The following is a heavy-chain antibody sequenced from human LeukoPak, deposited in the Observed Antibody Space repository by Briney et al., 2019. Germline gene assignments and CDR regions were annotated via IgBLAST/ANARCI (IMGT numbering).Heavy chain of an antibody. CDR1: RGSVSSAY. CDR3: ATGHSSGWFDY. Sequence: SETLSLTCTVSRGSVSSAYWSWIRQPPGKRLEWIGYMYNSEITNDNPSIQRRVPMSLAMSKTQFSLHLSSVREADTAVYHCATGHSSGWFDYWGQGSLVIVPS. CDR2: MYNSEIT. D-gene: IGHD6-19*01. V-gene: IGHV4-59*02. J-gene: IGHJ4*02.